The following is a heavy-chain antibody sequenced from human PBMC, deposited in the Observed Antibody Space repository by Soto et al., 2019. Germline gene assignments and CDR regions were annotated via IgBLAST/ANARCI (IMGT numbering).Heavy chain of an antibody. V-gene: IGHV1-69*06. CDR3: ARAAGYHYDSSGYLYWYFDL. CDR2: IIPMFGTP. D-gene: IGHD3-22*01. Sequence: QVQLVQSGAEVRKPGSSVKVSCKVSGGTFSSHAISWVRQAPGQGLEWMGGIIPMFGTPNYAQKFQGRVTITADKSTNTAYMELNSLTAEDTAVSYCARAAGYHYDSSGYLYWYFDLWGRGTLVTVSS. CDR1: GGTFSSHA. J-gene: IGHJ2*01.